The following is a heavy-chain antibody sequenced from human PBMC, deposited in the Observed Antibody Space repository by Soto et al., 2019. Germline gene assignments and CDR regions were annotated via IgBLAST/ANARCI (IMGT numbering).Heavy chain of an antibody. CDR1: GFIFTNFW. D-gene: IGHD6-13*01. Sequence: XGSLSLSCEACGFIFTNFWMHWVRQVPGKGLVWVSRIDTSGSSTSYADSVKGRFTISRDNAKNTVSLQMNSLRAEDTGVYYCAKDSWYFDLWSQGTLVTVSS. CDR3: AKDSWYFDL. V-gene: IGHV3-74*01. CDR2: IDTSGSST. J-gene: IGHJ4*02.